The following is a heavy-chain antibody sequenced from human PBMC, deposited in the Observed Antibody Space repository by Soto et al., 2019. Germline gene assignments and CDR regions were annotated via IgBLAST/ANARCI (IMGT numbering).Heavy chain of an antibody. J-gene: IGHJ6*02. Sequence: QITLKKSGPTLVKPTQTLTLTCTFSGLSLSTTGVGVGWIRQPPGKALEWLALIYWDDDKRYSPSLKSRLTITKDTSKNPVVLTMTNMDPVDTATYYCVQSRCGGDCLQSYSSHSYYGLDVWGQGTTVTVSS. D-gene: IGHD2-21*02. CDR1: GLSLSTTGVG. V-gene: IGHV2-5*02. CDR2: IYWDDDK. CDR3: VQSRCGGDCLQSYSSHSYYGLDV.